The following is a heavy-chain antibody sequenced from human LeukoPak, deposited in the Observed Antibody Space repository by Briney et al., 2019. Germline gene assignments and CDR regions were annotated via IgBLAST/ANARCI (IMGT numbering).Heavy chain of an antibody. V-gene: IGHV3-7*01. CDR3: ARDSLAAAGKKFDY. J-gene: IGHJ4*02. CDR2: IKQDGSQK. Sequence: GGSLRLSCAASGFTFSSYWMSWVRQAPGKGLEWVANIKQDGSQKNYVDSVKGRFTISRDNAKNSLYLQMNSLRAEDTAVYYCARDSLAAAGKKFDYWGQGTLVTVSS. D-gene: IGHD6-13*01. CDR1: GFTFSSYW.